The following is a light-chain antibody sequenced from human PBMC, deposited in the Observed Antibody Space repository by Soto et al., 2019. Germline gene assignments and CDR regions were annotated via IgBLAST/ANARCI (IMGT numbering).Light chain of an antibody. Sequence: DIQMSQSPSSLSASVGDRVTITCRASQSISSYLNWYQQKPGKAPKLLIYAASSLQSGVPSRFSGSGSGTDFTLTINSLQPDDFATYYCQESSSSATFGQGTKVDIK. CDR1: QSISSY. CDR2: AAS. CDR3: QESSSSAT. V-gene: IGKV1-39*01. J-gene: IGKJ1*01.